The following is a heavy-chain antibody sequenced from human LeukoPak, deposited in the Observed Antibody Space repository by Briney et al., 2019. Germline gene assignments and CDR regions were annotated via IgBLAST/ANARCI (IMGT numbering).Heavy chain of an antibody. D-gene: IGHD3-22*01. CDR2: IYYSGST. CDR1: GGSISSSSYY. V-gene: IGHV4-39*01. CDR3: ARHAYYCDLLHFFDY. J-gene: IGHJ4*02. Sequence: SETLSLTCTVSGGSISSSSYYWGWIRQPPGKGLEWIGSIYYSGSTYYNPSLKSRVTISVDTSKNQFSLKLSSVTAADTAVYYCARHAYYCDLLHFFDYRGQGTLVTVSS.